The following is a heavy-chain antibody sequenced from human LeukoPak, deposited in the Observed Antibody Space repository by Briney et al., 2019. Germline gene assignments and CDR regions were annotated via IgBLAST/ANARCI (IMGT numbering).Heavy chain of an antibody. V-gene: IGHV4-34*01. D-gene: IGHD5-18*01. CDR2: IDHSGST. J-gene: IGHJ5*02. CDR1: GGSFSGYY. CDR3: ARETETDTSMVPYNWFDP. Sequence: SETLSLTCAVYGGSFSGYYWTWIRQPPGKGLEWIGEIDHSGSTNYNPSLKSRVTISVDTSKNQFSLNLSSVTAADTAVYYCARETETDTSMVPYNWFDPWGQGTLVTVSS.